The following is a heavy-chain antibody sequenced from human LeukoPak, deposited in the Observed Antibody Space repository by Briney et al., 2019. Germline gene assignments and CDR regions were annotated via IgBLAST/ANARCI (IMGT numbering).Heavy chain of an antibody. V-gene: IGHV1-69*04. D-gene: IGHD5-24*01. CDR2: IIPILGIA. CDR1: GGTFSSYA. Sequence: ASVKVSCKASGGTFSSYAISWGRQAPGQGLEWMGRIIPILGIANYAQKFQGRVTITADKSTSTAYMELSSLRSEDTAVYYCAREDGEMATSYFDYWGQGTLVTVSS. J-gene: IGHJ4*02. CDR3: AREDGEMATSYFDY.